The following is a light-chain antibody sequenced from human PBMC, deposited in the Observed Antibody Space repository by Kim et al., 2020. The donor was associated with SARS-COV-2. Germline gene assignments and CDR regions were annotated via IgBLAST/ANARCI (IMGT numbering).Light chain of an antibody. Sequence: VSPGKTASITCSGDKLGDKYACWYQQKPGQSPVLVIYQDSKRPSGIPERFSGSNSGNTATLTISGTQAMDEADYYCQAWDSSTAVFGGGTKLTVL. CDR1: KLGDKY. CDR2: QDS. J-gene: IGLJ2*01. V-gene: IGLV3-1*01. CDR3: QAWDSSTAV.